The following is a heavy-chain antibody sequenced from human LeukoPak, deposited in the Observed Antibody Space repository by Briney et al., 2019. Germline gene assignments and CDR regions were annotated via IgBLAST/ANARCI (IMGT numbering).Heavy chain of an antibody. CDR2: ISMSGGNT. Sequence: GRSLRLSCAASGFTFSDSAMNWVRQAAGKGLEWDSLISMSGGNTYYADSMKGRSSISRDNYTHTLYLQVDSLRAEDTAMYYCARDIEFSTCGLGTMGTVSS. J-gene: IGHJ3*01. D-gene: IGHD3-3*02. CDR3: ARDIEFST. V-gene: IGHV3-23*01. CDR1: GFTFSDSA.